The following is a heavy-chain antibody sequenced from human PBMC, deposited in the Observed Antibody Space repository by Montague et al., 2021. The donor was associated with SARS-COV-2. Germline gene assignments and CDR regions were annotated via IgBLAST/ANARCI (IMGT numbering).Heavy chain of an antibody. Sequence: SETLSLTCTVSGGSIITYYWSCFRHPPGKGLEWIGYIYYSGSTNNNTSLNSRVTISVATYTNQFSLKLRSVTAADTAVYYCARGDPQGGSHWDYWGQGTLVTVSS. CDR2: IYYSGST. D-gene: IGHD2-15*01. CDR3: ARGDPQGGSHWDY. J-gene: IGHJ4*02. CDR1: GGSIITYY. V-gene: IGHV4-59*12.